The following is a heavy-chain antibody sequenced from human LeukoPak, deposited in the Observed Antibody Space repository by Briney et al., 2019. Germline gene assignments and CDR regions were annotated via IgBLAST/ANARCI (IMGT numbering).Heavy chain of an antibody. CDR2: IRSDSSAI. J-gene: IGHJ4*02. CDR3: ARGGFSGSFYKFS. Sequence: GGSLRLSCAASGFSFGDYSMTWVRQAPGKGLEWVSYIRSDSSAIYYTDSVKGRFTISRDNAKKSLYLQMNSLRAEDTAVYYCARGGFSGSFYKFSWGQGTLVTVAS. CDR1: GFSFGDYS. V-gene: IGHV3-48*01. D-gene: IGHD6-25*01.